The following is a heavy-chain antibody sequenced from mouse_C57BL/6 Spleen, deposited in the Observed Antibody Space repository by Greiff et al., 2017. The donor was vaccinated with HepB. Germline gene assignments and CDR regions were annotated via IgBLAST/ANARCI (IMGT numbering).Heavy chain of an antibody. Sequence: QVQLQQPGAELVRPGTSVKLSCKASGYTFTSYWMHWVKQRPGQGLEWIGVIDPSDSYTNYNQKFKGKATLTVDTSSSTAYMQLSSLTSEDSAVYYCASSTTVSPYFDYWGQGTTLTVSS. CDR3: ASSTTVSPYFDY. CDR1: GYTFTSYW. D-gene: IGHD1-1*01. J-gene: IGHJ2*01. V-gene: IGHV1-59*01. CDR2: IDPSDSYT.